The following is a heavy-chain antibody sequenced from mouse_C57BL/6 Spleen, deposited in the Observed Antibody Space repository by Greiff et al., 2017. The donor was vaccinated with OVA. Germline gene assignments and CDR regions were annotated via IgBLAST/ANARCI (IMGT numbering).Heavy chain of an antibody. CDR3: ARSPLGYGSSYYAMDY. CDR2: INPNNGGT. CDR1: GYTFTDYY. V-gene: IGHV1-26*01. D-gene: IGHD1-1*01. J-gene: IGHJ4*01. Sequence: VQLQQSGPELVKPGASVKISCKASGYTFTDYYMNWVKQSHGKSLEWIGDINPNNGGTSYNQKFKGKATLTVDKSSSTAYMELRSLTSEDSAVYYCARSPLGYGSSYYAMDYWGQGTSVTVSS.